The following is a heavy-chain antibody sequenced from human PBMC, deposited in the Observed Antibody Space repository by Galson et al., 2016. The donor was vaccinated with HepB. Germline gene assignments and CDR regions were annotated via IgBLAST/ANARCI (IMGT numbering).Heavy chain of an antibody. D-gene: IGHD3-3*01. CDR1: GYTFTDYD. V-gene: IGHV1-8*01. CDR3: ARNLERRGDFDK. J-gene: IGHJ4*02. CDR2: MNPNTGNT. Sequence: SVKVSCKASGYTFTDYDINWVRQATGQGLEWMGWMNPNTGNTGLAQKFQGRVTLTRNTSIRTAYMELNSLRSEDTAVYYCARNLERRGDFDKRGQGTLVTVSS.